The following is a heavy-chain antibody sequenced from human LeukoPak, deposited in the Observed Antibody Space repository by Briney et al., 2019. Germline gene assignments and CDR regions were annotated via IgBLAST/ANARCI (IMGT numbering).Heavy chain of an antibody. D-gene: IGHD2-2*01. CDR2: ISGSTGNT. V-gene: IGHV1-18*01. CDR3: ARVGRDCSSINCYWEDWFDP. CDR1: GYSFTSYG. J-gene: IGHJ5*02. Sequence: VSVKVSCKASGYSFTSYGITWVREAPGQGPEWMGWISGSTGNTHYAQNVQGRVTMTTDTATSTAYMELRSLGSDDTAVYYCARVGRDCSSINCYWEDWFDPWGQGTLVIVSS.